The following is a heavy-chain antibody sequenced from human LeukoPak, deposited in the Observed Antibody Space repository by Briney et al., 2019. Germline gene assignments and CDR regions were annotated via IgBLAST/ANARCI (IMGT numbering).Heavy chain of an antibody. Sequence: SETLSLTCTVSGGSMSSYYWSWLRQPPGKGLEWIGYIYYSGSTNYNPSLKSRVTISVDTSKNQFSLTLSSVTAADTAVYYCARVARCTSCFDVDYWGQGTLVTVSS. J-gene: IGHJ4*02. CDR2: IYYSGST. CDR1: GGSMSSYY. V-gene: IGHV4-59*08. D-gene: IGHD2-2*01. CDR3: ARVARCTSCFDVDY.